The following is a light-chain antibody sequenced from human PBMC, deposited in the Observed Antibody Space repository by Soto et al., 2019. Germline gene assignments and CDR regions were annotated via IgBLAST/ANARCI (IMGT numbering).Light chain of an antibody. J-gene: IGKJ4*01. CDR1: QGGRYNY. CDR2: AAA. CDR3: QQYVTSPVT. V-gene: IGKV3-20*01. Sequence: EILLTQSPGTLSLSPSETATLSCRASQGGRYNYLAWYQQRPGQPPRPLIYAAASRASGIPDTFSGSVSGTDFTLTIRSLEPEEFAVDFCQQYVTSPVTFGGGTKVEI.